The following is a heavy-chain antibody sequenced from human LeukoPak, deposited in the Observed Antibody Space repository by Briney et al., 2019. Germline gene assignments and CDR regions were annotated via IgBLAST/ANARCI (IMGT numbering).Heavy chain of an antibody. D-gene: IGHD2-2*01. CDR1: GYSFTSYW. V-gene: IGHV5-51*01. Sequence: GESLKISCKGSGYSFTSYWIGWVRQMPGKGREWMGIIYPGDSDTRYSPSSQGQVTISADKSISTAYLQWSSLKASDTAMYYCGVGVVVPAAFFDYWGQGTLVTVSS. CDR3: GVGVVVPAAFFDY. CDR2: IYPGDSDT. J-gene: IGHJ4*02.